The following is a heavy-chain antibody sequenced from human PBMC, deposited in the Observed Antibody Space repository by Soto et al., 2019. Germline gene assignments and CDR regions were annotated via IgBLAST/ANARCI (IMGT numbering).Heavy chain of an antibody. CDR3: ARIAAAGTSIDY. CDR1: GGSISSNNW. CDR2: IYHSGSA. J-gene: IGHJ4*02. Sequence: QVQLQESGPGLVKPSGTLSLTCAVSGGSISSNNWWSWVRQPPGKGLEWIGEIYHSGSATYNPSLKSRHTISVDKAKNQFSLKLSSVTAADTAGDYWARIAAAGTSIDYWGQGTLVTVSS. D-gene: IGHD6-13*01. V-gene: IGHV4-4*02.